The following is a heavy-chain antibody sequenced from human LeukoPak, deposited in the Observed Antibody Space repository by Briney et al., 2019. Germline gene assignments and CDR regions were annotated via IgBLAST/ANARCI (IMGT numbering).Heavy chain of an antibody. CDR1: GYSFTSYW. CDR2: IYPGDSDT. Sequence: GESLKISCKGSGYSFTSYWICWVRQMPGKGLEWMGIIYPGDSDTRYSPSFQGQVTISADKSISTAYLQWSSLKASDTAMYYCARQGGYSGYDSNFDYWGQGTLVTVSS. D-gene: IGHD5-12*01. CDR3: ARQGGYSGYDSNFDY. V-gene: IGHV5-51*01. J-gene: IGHJ4*02.